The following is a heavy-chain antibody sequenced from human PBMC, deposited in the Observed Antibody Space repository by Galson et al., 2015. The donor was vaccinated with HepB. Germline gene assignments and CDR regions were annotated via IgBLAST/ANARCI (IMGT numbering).Heavy chain of an antibody. V-gene: IGHV1-3*04. Sequence: SVKVSCKASGYTFTTYTIHWVRQAPGQGLEWMGWINTDNGITKYSQKLQGRVTITRDTSASTAYMDLSSLRSEDTAIYYCAREGRTTSWRDFDYWGQGTLVTVSS. CDR1: GYTFTTYT. D-gene: IGHD2-2*01. J-gene: IGHJ4*02. CDR3: AREGRTTSWRDFDY. CDR2: INTDNGIT.